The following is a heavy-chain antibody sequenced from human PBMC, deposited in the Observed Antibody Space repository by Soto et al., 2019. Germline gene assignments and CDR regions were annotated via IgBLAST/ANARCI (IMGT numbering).Heavy chain of an antibody. V-gene: IGHV1-24*01. Sequence: QVQLVQSGAEVKKPGASVKVSRKVSGYTLTELSMHWVRQAPGKGLEWMGGFDPEDGETIYAQKFQGRVTMTEDTSTDTAYMELSSLRSEDTAVYYCATERRYCSSTSCYFHGMDVWGQGTTVTVSS. CDR2: FDPEDGET. J-gene: IGHJ6*02. CDR3: ATERRYCSSTSCYFHGMDV. CDR1: GYTLTELS. D-gene: IGHD2-2*01.